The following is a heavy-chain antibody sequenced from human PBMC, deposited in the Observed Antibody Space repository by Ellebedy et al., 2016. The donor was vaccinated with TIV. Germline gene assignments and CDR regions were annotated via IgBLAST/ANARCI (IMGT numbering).Heavy chain of an antibody. CDR3: ARLWFGELSNYFDY. D-gene: IGHD3-10*01. J-gene: IGHJ4*02. CDR2: IYYSGST. CDR1: GGSISSYY. V-gene: IGHV4-59*01. Sequence: MPGGSLRLSCTVSGGSISSYYWSWIRQPPGKGLEWIGDIYYSGSTNYNPSLKSRVTISVDTSKNQFSLKLSSVTAADTAVYYCARLWFGELSNYFDYWGQGTLVTVSS.